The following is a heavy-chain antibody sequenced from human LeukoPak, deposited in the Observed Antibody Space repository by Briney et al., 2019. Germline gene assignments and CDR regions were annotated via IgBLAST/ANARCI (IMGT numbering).Heavy chain of an antibody. J-gene: IGHJ4*02. CDR1: GGSISSYY. Sequence: SETLSLTCTVSGGSISSYYWGWIRQPAGEGLEWIGRIYTSGSTNYNPSLKSRVTMSVDTSKNQFSLKLSSVTAADTAVYYCARVGGSSGWSHVDYWGQGTLVTVSS. D-gene: IGHD6-19*01. V-gene: IGHV4-4*07. CDR3: ARVGGSSGWSHVDY. CDR2: IYTSGST.